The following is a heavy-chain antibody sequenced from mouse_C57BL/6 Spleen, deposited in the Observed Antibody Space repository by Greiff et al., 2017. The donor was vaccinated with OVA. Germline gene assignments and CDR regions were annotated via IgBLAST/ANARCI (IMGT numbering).Heavy chain of an antibody. Sequence: QVQLKQPGAELVRPGSSVKLSCKASGYTFTSYWMDWVKQRPGQGLEWIGNIYPSDSETHYNQKFKDKATLTVDKSSSTAYMQLSSLTSEDSAVYYCARSLRLRGAMDYWGQGTSVTVSS. CDR2: IYPSDSET. D-gene: IGHD2-2*01. CDR1: GYTFTSYW. V-gene: IGHV1-61*01. CDR3: ARSLRLRGAMDY. J-gene: IGHJ4*01.